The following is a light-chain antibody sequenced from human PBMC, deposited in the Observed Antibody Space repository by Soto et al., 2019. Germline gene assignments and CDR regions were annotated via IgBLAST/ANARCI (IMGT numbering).Light chain of an antibody. J-gene: IGLJ2*01. CDR2: SNS. Sequence: QSVLTQPPSASGTPGQRVTISCSGSSSNIGSNTVNWYQQLPGTAPKLLISSNSQRPSGVPDRFSGSKSGTSASLAISGLQSEDEADYYCASWDDSLNGLLFGGGTKVTVL. CDR3: ASWDDSLNGLL. V-gene: IGLV1-44*01. CDR1: SSNIGSNT.